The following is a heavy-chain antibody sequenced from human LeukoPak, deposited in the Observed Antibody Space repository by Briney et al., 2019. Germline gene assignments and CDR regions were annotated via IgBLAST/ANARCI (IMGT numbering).Heavy chain of an antibody. V-gene: IGHV3-15*01. Sequence: GGSLRLSCTASGFTFGDYAMSWVRQAPGKGLEWVGRIKSKTDGGATHYAAPVEGRFTISRDESKNTLYLQMDSLKTEDTAVYYCSRFTYCSGGSCCFDPWGREPWSPSPQ. J-gene: IGHJ5*02. CDR3: SRFTYCSGGSCCFDP. D-gene: IGHD2-15*01. CDR1: GFTFGDYA. CDR2: IKSKTDGGAT.